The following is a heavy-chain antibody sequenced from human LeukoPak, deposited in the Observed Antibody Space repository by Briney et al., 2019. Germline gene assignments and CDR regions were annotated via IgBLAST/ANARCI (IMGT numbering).Heavy chain of an antibody. D-gene: IGHD3-22*01. CDR2: IYYSGST. V-gene: IGHV4-59*01. CDR1: GGSISSYY. CDR3: ARAPATYDSSGYYPEYFQH. Sequence: SETLSLTCTVSGGSISSYYWSWIRQPPGKGLEWVGYIYYSGSTNYNPSLKSRVTMSVDTSKNQFSLKLSSVTAADTAVYYCARAPATYDSSGYYPEYFQHWGQGTLVTVSS. J-gene: IGHJ1*01.